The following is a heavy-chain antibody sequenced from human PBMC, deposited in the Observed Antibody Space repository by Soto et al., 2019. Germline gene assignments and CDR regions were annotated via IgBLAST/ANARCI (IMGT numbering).Heavy chain of an antibody. Sequence: SETLSLTCTVSGGSISSYYWSWIRQPPGKGLEWIGYIYYSGSTNYNPSLKSRVTISVDTSKNQFSLKLSSVTAADTAVYYCARGGYYDSSGYYYWFDPWGQGTLVTVSS. CDR2: IYYSGST. V-gene: IGHV4-59*01. CDR3: ARGGYYDSSGYYYWFDP. J-gene: IGHJ5*02. D-gene: IGHD3-22*01. CDR1: GGSISSYY.